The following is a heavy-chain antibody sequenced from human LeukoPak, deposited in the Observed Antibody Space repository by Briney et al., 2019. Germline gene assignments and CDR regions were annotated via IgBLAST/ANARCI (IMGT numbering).Heavy chain of an antibody. Sequence: PSETLFLTCTVSGGSISGYYWSWIRQPAGKGLEWIGRMSTSGNSNYIPSLVSRVTMSVDTSKNQFSLNLSSVTAADTAVYYCARESGSMRWFDPWGQGTLVTVSS. CDR2: MSTSGNS. CDR3: ARESGSMRWFDP. V-gene: IGHV4-4*07. CDR1: GGSISGYY. D-gene: IGHD6-25*01. J-gene: IGHJ5*02.